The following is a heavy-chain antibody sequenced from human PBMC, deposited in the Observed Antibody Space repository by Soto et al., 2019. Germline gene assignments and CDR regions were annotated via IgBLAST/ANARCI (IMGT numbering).Heavy chain of an antibody. D-gene: IGHD6-6*01. CDR3: AGGRIAAHSVFDY. CDR1: GYTLTSYG. CDR2: ISAYNGNT. Sequence: QVQLVQSGAEVKKPGASVKVSCKASGYTLTSYGISWVRQAPGQGLERMGWISAYNGNTNYAQNLQGRVTMTTDTYASAAYMELRSLRSDDTAVYFCAGGRIAAHSVFDYWGQGTLVTVSS. J-gene: IGHJ4*02. V-gene: IGHV1-18*01.